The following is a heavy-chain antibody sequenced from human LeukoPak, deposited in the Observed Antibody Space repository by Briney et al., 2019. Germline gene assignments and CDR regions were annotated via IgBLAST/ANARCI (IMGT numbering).Heavy chain of an antibody. CDR3: ARQADSEDYGAPLFY. Sequence: SQTLSLICVLYGGSFSGYYWCWLRQPQGKGLESIGEINHSGSTNYNPSLKSRVTISVDRSKNQFSLKLSSVTAADTAVYYCARQADSEDYGAPLFYWGRGTLVTVSS. CDR2: INHSGST. J-gene: IGHJ4*02. CDR1: GGSFSGYY. V-gene: IGHV4-34*01. D-gene: IGHD4-17*01.